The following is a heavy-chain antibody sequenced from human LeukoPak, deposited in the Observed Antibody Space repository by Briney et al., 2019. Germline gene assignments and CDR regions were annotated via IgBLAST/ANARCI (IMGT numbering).Heavy chain of an antibody. CDR2: ISDDGRNK. CDR3: AKDRETTASGTFDF. CDR1: GFTFNNYG. V-gene: IGHV3-30*18. D-gene: IGHD6-13*01. Sequence: GGSLRLPCAASGFTFNNYGMHYVRQAPGKGLEWVAVISDDGRNKNYADSVKGRFTISRDSSNNTLYLQMNSLRAEDTGVYFCAKDRETTASGTFDFRGQGTLVTVSS. J-gene: IGHJ4*02.